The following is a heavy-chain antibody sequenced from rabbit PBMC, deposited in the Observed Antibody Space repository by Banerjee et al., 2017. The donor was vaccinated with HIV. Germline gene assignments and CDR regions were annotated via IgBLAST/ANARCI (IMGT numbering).Heavy chain of an antibody. V-gene: IGHV1S47*01. J-gene: IGHJ4*01. CDR3: ARDLAGVIGWNFNL. CDR2: ITYGGSA. Sequence: QEQLEESGGDLVKPEGSLTLTCTASGFDFSSYGVSWVRQAPGKGLEWIGYITYGGSAYYASWVKGRFTISRDNAQNTVSLQLNSLTAADTATYFCARDLAGVIGWNFNLWGPGTLVTVS. CDR1: GFDFSSYG. D-gene: IGHD4-1*01.